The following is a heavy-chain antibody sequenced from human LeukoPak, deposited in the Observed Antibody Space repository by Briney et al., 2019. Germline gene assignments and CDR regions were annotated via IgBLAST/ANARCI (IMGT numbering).Heavy chain of an antibody. D-gene: IGHD4-23*01. CDR1: GFTFSSYA. CDR2: ISGSGGST. J-gene: IGHJ3*01. V-gene: IGHV3-23*01. CDR3: ARSDYGGDPTYDAFDL. Sequence: GGSLRLSCAASGFTFSSYAMSWVRQAPGKGLEWVSAISGSGGSTYYADSVKGRFTISRDNSKNTLYLQMNSLRAEDTAVYYCARSDYGGDPTYDAFDLWGQGTMVTVSS.